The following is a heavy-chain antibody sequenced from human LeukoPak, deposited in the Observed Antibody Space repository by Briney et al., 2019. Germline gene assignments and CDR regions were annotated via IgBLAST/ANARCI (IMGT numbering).Heavy chain of an antibody. D-gene: IGHD3-3*01. CDR3: ASGSPTKLRFLEYAHGRWFDP. J-gene: IGHJ5*02. V-gene: IGHV1-2*02. CDR1: GYTFTGYY. Sequence: RASVKVSCKASGYTFTGYYMHWVRQAPGQGLEWVGWINPNSGGTNYAQKFQGRVTMTRDTSISTAYMELSRLRSDDTAVYYCASGSPTKLRFLEYAHGRWFDPWGQGTLVTVSS. CDR2: INPNSGGT.